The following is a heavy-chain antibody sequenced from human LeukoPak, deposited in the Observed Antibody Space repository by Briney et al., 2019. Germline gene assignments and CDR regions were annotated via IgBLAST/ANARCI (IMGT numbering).Heavy chain of an antibody. V-gene: IGHV4-59*01. CDR1: GGSISSYY. Sequence: SETLSLTCTGSGGSISSYYWSWIRQPPGKGLECIGYFYYSGSTNYNPSLKSRVTISVDTSKNQFSLKLSSVTAADTAVYYCARYYCGGHCYGFDYWGQGTLVTVSS. CDR3: ARYYCGGHCYGFDY. D-gene: IGHD2-21*02. J-gene: IGHJ4*02. CDR2: FYYSGST.